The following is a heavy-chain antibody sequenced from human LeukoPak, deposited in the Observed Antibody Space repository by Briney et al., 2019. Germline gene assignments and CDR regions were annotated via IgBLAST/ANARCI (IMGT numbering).Heavy chain of an antibody. J-gene: IGHJ4*02. CDR3: ARDGGYRGYDADC. CDR1: GFIVSSNY. D-gene: IGHD5-12*01. CDR2: INSGGST. V-gene: IGHV3-53*01. Sequence: GGSLRLSCAASGFIVSSNYMSWVRQAPGKGLEWVSVINSGGSTYHADSVKGRFTISRDSSKNTLYLQMNSLRAEDTAVYYCARDGGYRGYDADCWGQGTLVTVSS.